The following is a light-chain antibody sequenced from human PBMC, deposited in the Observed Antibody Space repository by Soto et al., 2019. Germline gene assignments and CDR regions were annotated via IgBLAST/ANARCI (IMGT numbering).Light chain of an antibody. CDR2: DAS. CDR3: QQRSDWPLT. V-gene: IGKV3-11*01. J-gene: IGKJ4*01. CDR1: QSVSRY. Sequence: EIVLTQSPATLSLSPGERVTLSCRASQSVSRYLAWYQQKLGQAPRLLIYDASNRATGIPARFSGSGSGTDFTLTIRRLEHEDFAVYYCQQRSDWPLTFGGGTKVEIK.